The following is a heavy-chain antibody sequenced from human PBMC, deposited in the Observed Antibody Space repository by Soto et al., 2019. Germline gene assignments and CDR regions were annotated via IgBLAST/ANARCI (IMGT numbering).Heavy chain of an antibody. Sequence: ASVKVSCKASGYTFSGYYIHWLRQAPGQGLEWMGWINPNSGGTNYAQKFQGWVTMTRDTSISTAYMELSRMRSDDTAVYYCARKVGAAGYFDYWGQGTLVTVSS. J-gene: IGHJ4*02. CDR1: GYTFSGYY. V-gene: IGHV1-2*04. CDR3: ARKVGAAGYFDY. CDR2: INPNSGGT. D-gene: IGHD6-13*01.